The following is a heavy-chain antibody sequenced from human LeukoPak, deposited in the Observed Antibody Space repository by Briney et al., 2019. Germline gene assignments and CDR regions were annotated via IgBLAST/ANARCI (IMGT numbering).Heavy chain of an antibody. J-gene: IGHJ4*02. CDR3: AKGPGIDYYDSSGRKDY. CDR2: ISGSGGST. D-gene: IGHD3-22*01. Sequence: GGSLRLSCAASGFTFSSYAMSWVRQAPGKGLEWVSAISGSGGSTYYADSVKGRFTISRDNSKNTLYLQMNSLRAEDTAVYYCAKGPGIDYYDSSGRKDYRGQGTLVTVSS. CDR1: GFTFSSYA. V-gene: IGHV3-23*01.